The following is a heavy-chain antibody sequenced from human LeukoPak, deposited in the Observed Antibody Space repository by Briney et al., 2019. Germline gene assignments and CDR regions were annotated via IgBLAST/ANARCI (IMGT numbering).Heavy chain of an antibody. J-gene: IGHJ5*02. D-gene: IGHD3-3*01. V-gene: IGHV6-1*01. Sequence: SQTLSLTCAISGDSVSSNSAAWNWIRQSPSRGLEWLGRTYYRSKWYNDYAVSVRSRITINPDTTKNQFSLQLNSLTPEDTAVYYCERFLGPGGWDWFAPWGQGALATVSS. CDR1: GDSVSSNSAA. CDR3: ERFLGPGGWDWFAP. CDR2: TYYRSKWYN.